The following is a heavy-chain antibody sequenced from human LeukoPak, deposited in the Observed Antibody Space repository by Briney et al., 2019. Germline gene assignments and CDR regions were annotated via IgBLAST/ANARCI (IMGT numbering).Heavy chain of an antibody. V-gene: IGHV4-59*01. CDR1: GGSISSYY. CDR3: ARRYYYDSSGYDY. CDR2: IYYRGST. D-gene: IGHD3-22*01. Sequence: SETLSLTCTVSGGSISSYYWSWLRQPPGKGLEWIGYIYYRGSTNYNPSLKSRVTISVDTSKNQFSLKLSSVTAADTAVYYCARRYYYDSSGYDYWGQGTLVTVSS. J-gene: IGHJ4*02.